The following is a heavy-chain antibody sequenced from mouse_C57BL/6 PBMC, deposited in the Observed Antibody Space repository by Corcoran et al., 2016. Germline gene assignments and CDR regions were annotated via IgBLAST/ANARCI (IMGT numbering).Heavy chain of an antibody. V-gene: IGHV3-6*01. CDR1: GYSITSGYY. Sequence: DVQLQESGPGLVKPSQSLSLTCSVTGYSITSGYYWNGIRQFPGNKLEWMGYITYDGSNNYNPSLKNRISITRDTSKNQFFLKLNSVTTEDTATYYCAREGFYDGYYSAYWGQGTLVTVSA. CDR3: AREGFYDGYYSAY. D-gene: IGHD2-3*01. J-gene: IGHJ3*01. CDR2: ITYDGSN.